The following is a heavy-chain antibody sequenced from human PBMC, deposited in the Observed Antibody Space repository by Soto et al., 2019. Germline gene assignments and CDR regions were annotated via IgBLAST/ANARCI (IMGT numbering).Heavy chain of an antibody. Sequence: ASVKVSCKASGYTFTDYFMHWVRQAPGQGLEWMGWINPNNGGTNYAQNFQGRVTMTRDTSISTAYMELSRLRSDDTAVYYCGMSNSGYRIFDIWGQGTMVTVSS. D-gene: IGHD3-22*01. CDR2: INPNNGGT. CDR1: GYTFTDYF. V-gene: IGHV1-2*02. J-gene: IGHJ3*02. CDR3: GMSNSGYRIFDI.